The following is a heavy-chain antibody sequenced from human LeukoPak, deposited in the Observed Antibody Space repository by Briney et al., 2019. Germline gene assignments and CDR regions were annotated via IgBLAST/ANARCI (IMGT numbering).Heavy chain of an antibody. CDR1: GGSISSGSYY. J-gene: IGHJ4*02. V-gene: IGHV4-31*03. CDR2: IYYSGST. Sequence: SETLSLTCTVSGGSISSGSYYWSWIRQHPGKGLEWIGYIYYSGSTYYNPSLKSRVTISVDTSKNQFSLKLSFVTAADTAVYYCAYCSSTSCDYWGQGTLVTASS. CDR3: AYCSSTSCDY. D-gene: IGHD2-2*01.